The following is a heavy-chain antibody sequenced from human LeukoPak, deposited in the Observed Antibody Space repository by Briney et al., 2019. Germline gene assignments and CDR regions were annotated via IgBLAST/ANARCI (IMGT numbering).Heavy chain of an antibody. CDR3: ARGCRVVPGVHNVGMTSYYNGMDV. J-gene: IGHJ6*02. CDR1: GYTFSSYY. CDR2: INPSGGDT. Sequence: ASVKVSRKPSGYTFSSYYIHWVRQAPGQGLEWMGIINPSGGDTSYAQKFQGRVTTTRDPSTSTVYMEVVSLRPEDTAVYYCARGCRVVPGVHNVGMTSYYNGMDVWGQGTTVTVSS. D-gene: IGHD2-2*01. V-gene: IGHV1-46*01.